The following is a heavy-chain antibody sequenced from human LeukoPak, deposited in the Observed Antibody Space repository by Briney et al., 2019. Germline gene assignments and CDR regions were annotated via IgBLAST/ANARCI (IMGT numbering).Heavy chain of an antibody. D-gene: IGHD1-26*01. CDR1: GFTFSSYG. Sequence: GGSLRLSCAAFGFTFSSYGMHWVRQAPGKGLEWVAVISYDGSNKYYADSVKGRFTISRDNSKNTLYLQMNSLRAEDTAVYYCAKDFGSYPEDYYYGMDVWGQGTTVTVSS. V-gene: IGHV3-30*18. CDR3: AKDFGSYPEDYYYGMDV. J-gene: IGHJ6*02. CDR2: ISYDGSNK.